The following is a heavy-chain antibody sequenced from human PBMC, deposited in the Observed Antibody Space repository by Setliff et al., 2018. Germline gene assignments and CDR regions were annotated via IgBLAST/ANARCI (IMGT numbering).Heavy chain of an antibody. CDR1: GLSYTNDW. J-gene: IGHJ4*02. D-gene: IGHD2-21*01. Sequence: PGGSLRLSCTASGLSYTNDWVSWVRQAPGKGLEWLASINPHGSEKYYADSVKGRFIISRDNSENTLYLQMSSLRAGDPAVYYCARHDTTWPGVIDSWGQGTRVTVSS. V-gene: IGHV3-7*03. CDR2: INPHGSEK. CDR3: ARHDTTWPGVIDS.